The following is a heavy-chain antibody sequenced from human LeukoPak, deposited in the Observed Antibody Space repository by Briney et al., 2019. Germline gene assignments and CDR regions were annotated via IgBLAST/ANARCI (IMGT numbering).Heavy chain of an antibody. D-gene: IGHD3-3*01. Sequence: SETLSLTCAVYGGSFSGYYWSWIRQPPGKGLEWIGEINHSGSTNYNPSLKSRVTISVDTSKNQFSLNLSSVTAADTAVYYCATPIFGVVRAFDYWGQGTLVTVSS. J-gene: IGHJ4*02. CDR2: INHSGST. CDR1: GGSFSGYY. CDR3: ATPIFGVVRAFDY. V-gene: IGHV4-34*01.